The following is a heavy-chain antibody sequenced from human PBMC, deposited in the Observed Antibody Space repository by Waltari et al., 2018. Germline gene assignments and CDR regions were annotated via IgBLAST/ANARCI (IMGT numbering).Heavy chain of an antibody. CDR2: IYPGDSKT. CDR1: GYTFSDYW. J-gene: IGHJ4*02. V-gene: IGHV5-51*01. Sequence: AELKKPGESLKISCQGSGYTFSDYWIAWVRQMPGEGLEWMGIIYPGDSKTRYSPSFQGQVSISADKSTTTAYLQCSSLKASDRAMYYCARLARNGTYSYFDYWGQGTLVTVSS. CDR3: ARLARNGTYSYFDY. D-gene: IGHD1-26*01.